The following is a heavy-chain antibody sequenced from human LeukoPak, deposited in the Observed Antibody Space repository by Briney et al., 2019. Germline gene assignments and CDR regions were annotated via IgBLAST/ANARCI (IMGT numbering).Heavy chain of an antibody. CDR2: INSDGSST. CDR3: ARTGIAARPTVWFDP. Sequence: GGSLRLSCAASGFTFSSYWMHWVRQAPGKGLVWVSHINSDGSSTNYADSVKGRFTISRDNAKNTLYLQMNSLRAEDTAVCYCARTGIAARPTVWFDPWGQGTLVTVSS. V-gene: IGHV3-74*01. D-gene: IGHD6-6*01. J-gene: IGHJ5*02. CDR1: GFTFSSYW.